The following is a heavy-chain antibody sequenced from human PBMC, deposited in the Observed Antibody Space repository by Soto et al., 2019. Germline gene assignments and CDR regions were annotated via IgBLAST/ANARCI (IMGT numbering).Heavy chain of an antibody. Sequence: GGSLRLSCAASGFTFSNYIMNWVRQAPGKGLEWVSSISSSSSYISYADSVKGRFTISRDNAKNSLSLQINSLRAEDTAVYYCARNYHYDSNGYYSFDHWGQGTLVTVS. CDR3: ARNYHYDSNGYYSFDH. D-gene: IGHD3-22*01. V-gene: IGHV3-21*01. CDR2: ISSSSSYI. CDR1: GFTFSNYI. J-gene: IGHJ4*02.